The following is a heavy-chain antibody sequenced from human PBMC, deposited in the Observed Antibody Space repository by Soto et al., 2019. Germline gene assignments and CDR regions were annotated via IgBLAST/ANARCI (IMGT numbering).Heavy chain of an antibody. D-gene: IGHD2-2*01. V-gene: IGHV3-30*18. CDR1: GFTFSSYG. CDR3: AKDIGYCSSTSCYRDYYYGMDV. Sequence: TGGSLRLSCAASGFTFSSYGMHWVRQAPGKGLEWVAVISYDGSNKYYADSVKGRFTISRDNSKNTLYLQMNSLRAEDTAVYYCAKDIGYCSSTSCYRDYYYGMDVWGQGTTVTVSS. CDR2: ISYDGSNK. J-gene: IGHJ6*02.